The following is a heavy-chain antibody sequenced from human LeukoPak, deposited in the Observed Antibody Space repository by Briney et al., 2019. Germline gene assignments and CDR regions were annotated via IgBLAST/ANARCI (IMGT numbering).Heavy chain of an antibody. CDR1: GFTFSSYW. Sequence: GGSLRLSCAASGFTFSSYWMSWVRQAPGKGLEWVANIKQDGSEKYYVDSVKGRFTISRDNAKNSLYLQMNSLRAEDTAVYYCAREGAVATTFPNYFDYWGQGTLVTVSS. J-gene: IGHJ4*02. CDR3: AREGAVATTFPNYFDY. D-gene: IGHD2/OR15-2a*01. CDR2: IKQDGSEK. V-gene: IGHV3-7*01.